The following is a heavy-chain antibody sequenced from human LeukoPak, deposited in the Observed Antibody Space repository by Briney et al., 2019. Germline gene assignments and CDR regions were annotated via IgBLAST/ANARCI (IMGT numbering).Heavy chain of an antibody. V-gene: IGHV6-1*01. Sequence: SQTLSLTCAISGYSVFSDGVAWNWIRQSTSRGLEWLGRTYYRSQWFRDYAESVKSRIIIDPDTSENQFSLQLNSVTPEDTAVYYCARDLYCSTYSCSFANWGQGTLVTVSS. CDR1: GYSVFSDGVA. CDR3: ARDLYCSTYSCSFAN. D-gene: IGHD2-15*01. CDR2: TYYRSQWFR. J-gene: IGHJ4*02.